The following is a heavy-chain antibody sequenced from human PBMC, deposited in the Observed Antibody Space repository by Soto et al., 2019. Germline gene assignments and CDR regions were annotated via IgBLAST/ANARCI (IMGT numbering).Heavy chain of an antibody. Sequence: EVQLLDSGGGLVQPGGSLRLSCAASGFTFSTYAMSWVRQAPGKGLEWVSAISGSGGSTYYADSVKGRFTISGDTSKNTLYLQMNSLRAEDTAVYYCVLGQNYFDYWGQGTLVTVSS. J-gene: IGHJ4*02. CDR1: GFTFSTYA. V-gene: IGHV3-23*01. CDR3: VLGQNYFDY. D-gene: IGHD3-10*01. CDR2: ISGSGGST.